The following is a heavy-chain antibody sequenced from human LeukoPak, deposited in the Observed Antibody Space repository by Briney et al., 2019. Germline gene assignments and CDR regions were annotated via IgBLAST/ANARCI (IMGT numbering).Heavy chain of an antibody. CDR2: INPNSGGT. D-gene: IGHD6-19*01. J-gene: IGHJ4*02. V-gene: IGHV1-2*02. CDR3: ARLGSGIAVADKGDY. Sequence: ASVKVSCKASGYTFTGYYMHWVRQAPGQGLEWMGWINPNSGGTNYAQKFQGRVTMTRDTSISTAYMELSRLRSDDTAVYYCARLGSGIAVADKGDYWGQGTLVTVSS. CDR1: GYTFTGYY.